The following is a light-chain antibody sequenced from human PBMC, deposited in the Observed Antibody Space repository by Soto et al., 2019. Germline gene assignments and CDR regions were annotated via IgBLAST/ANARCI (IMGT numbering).Light chain of an antibody. J-gene: IGKJ3*01. Sequence: EIVMTQSPATLSVSPGERATLSCRASQSVSSNLGWYQQKPGQAPRLLIYSASTRATGIPARFSGSGSGTEFTLTISNLQSEDFAVYYCQQYHNWPYTFGPGTKVDIK. CDR2: SAS. CDR3: QQYHNWPYT. CDR1: QSVSSN. V-gene: IGKV3-15*01.